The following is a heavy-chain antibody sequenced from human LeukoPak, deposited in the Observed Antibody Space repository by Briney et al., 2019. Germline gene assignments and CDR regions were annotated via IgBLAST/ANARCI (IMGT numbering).Heavy chain of an antibody. CDR2: INWNGGST. J-gene: IGHJ4*02. CDR1: GLTFSHYG. D-gene: IGHD6-6*01. Sequence: GGTLRLSCAASGLTFSHYGMSWVRQAPGKGLEWVSGINWNGGSTGYADSVKGRFTISRDNAKNSLYLQMNSLRAEDTALYYCARDGYSISSGDYWGQGTLVTVSS. V-gene: IGHV3-20*04. CDR3: ARDGYSISSGDY.